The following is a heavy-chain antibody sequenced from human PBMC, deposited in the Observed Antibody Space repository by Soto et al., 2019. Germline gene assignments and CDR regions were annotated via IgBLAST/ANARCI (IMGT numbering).Heavy chain of an antibody. CDR2: ISYDGSNK. Sequence: GSLRLSCAASGFTFSSYGRHWVRQAPGKGLEWVAVISYDGSNKYYADSVKGRFTISRDNSKNTLYLQMNSLRAEDTAVYYCAKDVLRFLEWLAFYGMDVWGQGTTVTVS. CDR3: AKDVLRFLEWLAFYGMDV. D-gene: IGHD3-3*01. CDR1: GFTFSSYG. V-gene: IGHV3-30*18. J-gene: IGHJ6*02.